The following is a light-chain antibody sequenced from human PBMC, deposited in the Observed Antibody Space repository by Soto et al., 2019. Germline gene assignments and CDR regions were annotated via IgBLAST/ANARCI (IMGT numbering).Light chain of an antibody. CDR3: QQYNNWRRT. Sequence: EIIMTQSPATLSVSPGERATLSCRASQSVSSNLAWYQQIPGQAPRLLIYGASTRATGIPARFSGSGSGTEFTLTISSLQSEDFALYYCQQYNNWRRTFGQGTKVEIK. J-gene: IGKJ1*01. CDR1: QSVSSN. CDR2: GAS. V-gene: IGKV3-15*01.